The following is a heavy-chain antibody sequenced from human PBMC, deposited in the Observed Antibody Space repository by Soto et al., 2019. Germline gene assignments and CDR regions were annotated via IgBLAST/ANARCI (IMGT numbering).Heavy chain of an antibody. CDR3: ERTKHIAAPWYFDY. CDR2: IWYDGSNK. Sequence: QVQLVESGGGVVQPGRSLRLSCAASGFTFSSYGMHWVRQAPGKGLEWVAVIWYDGSNKYYADSVKGRFTISRDNSKNTLYLQMNSLRAEDTAVYYCERTKHIAAPWYFDYWGQGTLVTVSS. J-gene: IGHJ4*02. V-gene: IGHV3-33*01. CDR1: GFTFSSYG. D-gene: IGHD6-6*01.